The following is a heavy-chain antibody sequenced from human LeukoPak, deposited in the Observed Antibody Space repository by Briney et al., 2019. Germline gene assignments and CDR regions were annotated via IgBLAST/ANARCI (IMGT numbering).Heavy chain of an antibody. D-gene: IGHD6-13*01. CDR1: GGSISSYY. CDR2: IYYSGST. V-gene: IGHV4-59*01. J-gene: IGHJ5*02. Sequence: KSSETLSLTCTVSGGSISSYYWSWIRQPPGKGLEWIGYIYYSGSTNYNPSLKSRVTISVDTSKNQFSLKLNSVTAADSAMYYCARSQNVASATGWFDPWGQGTLVTVSS. CDR3: ARSQNVASATGWFDP.